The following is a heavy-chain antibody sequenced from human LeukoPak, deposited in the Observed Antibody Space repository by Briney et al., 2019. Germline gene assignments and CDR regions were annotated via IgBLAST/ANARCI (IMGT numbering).Heavy chain of an antibody. D-gene: IGHD6-19*01. CDR1: GGSISSYH. CDR3: ARPKSSGWYLDFDP. J-gene: IGHJ5*02. Sequence: SETLSLTCTVSGGSISSYHWNWIRQPPGKGLEWIGYIYYSGSTDYNPSLKSRVTISVDTSKNQFSLKLSSVTAADTAVYYCARPKSSGWYLDFDPWGQGTLVTVSS. V-gene: IGHV4-59*08. CDR2: IYYSGST.